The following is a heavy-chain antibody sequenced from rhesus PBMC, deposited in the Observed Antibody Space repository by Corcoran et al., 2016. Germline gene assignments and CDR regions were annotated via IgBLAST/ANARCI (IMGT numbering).Heavy chain of an antibody. CDR3: ARDKSSGCLDV. CDR1: GGSICINS. Sequence: QVQLQESGPGLVKPLETLSLTCAVSGGSICINSWSWICQPPGKGLEWIGYIFGSGSSTNYNPSLKSRVTLSVDTSKNQFSLKLSAVTAADTAVYYCARDKSSGCLDVWGRGVLVTVSS. V-gene: IGHV4S11*01. CDR2: IFGSGSST. J-gene: IGHJ5-2*02. D-gene: IGHD6-31*01.